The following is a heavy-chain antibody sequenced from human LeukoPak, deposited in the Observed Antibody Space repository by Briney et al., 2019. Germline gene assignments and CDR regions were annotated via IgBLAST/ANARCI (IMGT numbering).Heavy chain of an antibody. CDR2: ISAHNGNT. CDR1: GYTFTSYG. Sequence: PVASVKVSCKASGYTFTSYGVTWVRQAPGQGLEWMGWISAHNGNTNYAQKLQGRVTMTTDTSTSTAYMELRSLRSDDTAVYYCARRNYDILTGIGGLDVWGPGTTVTVSS. D-gene: IGHD3-9*01. V-gene: IGHV1-18*01. J-gene: IGHJ6*02. CDR3: ARRNYDILTGIGGLDV.